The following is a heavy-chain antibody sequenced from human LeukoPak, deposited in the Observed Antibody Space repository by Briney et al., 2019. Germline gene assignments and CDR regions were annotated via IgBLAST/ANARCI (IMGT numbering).Heavy chain of an antibody. J-gene: IGHJ4*02. V-gene: IGHV3-48*03. CDR1: GFIFSSYD. D-gene: IGHD4-23*01. CDR2: TARTGKTV. CDR3: ARMDIYYGVKWALAF. Sequence: PGGSLRLSCAASGFIFSSYDLTWVRQAPGKGLEWVSNTARTGKTVYYADSVKGRFTVSRDNAKNSLYLQMNSLRVEDTAVYFCARMDIYYGVKWALAFWGRGTLVTVSS.